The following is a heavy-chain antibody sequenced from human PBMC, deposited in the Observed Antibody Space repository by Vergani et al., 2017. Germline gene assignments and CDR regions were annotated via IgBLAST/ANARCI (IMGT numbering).Heavy chain of an antibody. J-gene: IGHJ5*02. V-gene: IGHV4-61*02. CDR2: IYTSGST. D-gene: IGHD4-17*01. CDR3: ARSLRLGNYGDCGGAWFDP. CDR1: GGSISSGSYY. Sequence: QVQLQESGPGLVKPSQTLSLTCTVSGGSISSGSYYWSWLRQPAGKGLEWIGRIYTSGSTNYNPSLKSRVTISVDTSKNQFSLKLSSVTAADTAVYYCARSLRLGNYGDCGGAWFDPWGQGTLVTVSS.